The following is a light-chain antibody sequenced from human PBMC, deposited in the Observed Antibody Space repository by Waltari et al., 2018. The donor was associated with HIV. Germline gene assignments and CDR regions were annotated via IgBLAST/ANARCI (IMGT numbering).Light chain of an antibody. CDR3: MQALQTNKWT. V-gene: IGKV2-28*01. Sequence: DIVMTQSPLSLPVTPGEPASISCRSSQSLLHSNGYNYLDWYLQKPGQSPQLLIYLGSNRASGVPDRFSGSGSGTDFTLKISRVEAEDVGVYYCMQALQTNKWTFGQGTKVEIK. CDR1: QSLLHSNGYNY. J-gene: IGKJ1*01. CDR2: LGS.